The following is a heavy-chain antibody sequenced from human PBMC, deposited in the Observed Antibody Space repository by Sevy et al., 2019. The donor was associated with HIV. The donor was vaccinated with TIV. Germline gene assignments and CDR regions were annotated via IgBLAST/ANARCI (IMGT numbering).Heavy chain of an antibody. Sequence: PGGSLILSCAASGFTFSSYGMHWVRQAPGKGLEWVAFIRYDGSNKYYADSVKGRFTISRDNSKNTLYLQMNSLRAEDTAVYYCAKDGYSSSWYGGYFDYWGQGTLVTVSS. D-gene: IGHD6-13*01. CDR3: AKDGYSSSWYGGYFDY. V-gene: IGHV3-30*02. CDR1: GFTFSSYG. CDR2: IRYDGSNK. J-gene: IGHJ4*02.